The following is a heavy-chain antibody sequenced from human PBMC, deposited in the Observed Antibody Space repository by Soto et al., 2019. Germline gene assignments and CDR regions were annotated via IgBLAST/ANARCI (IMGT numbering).Heavy chain of an antibody. Sequence: GGSLRLSCAASGVTVSSNDMSWVRQAPGKGLEWVSVIYSGGSTYYADSVKGRFTISRDNSKSTLYLQMNSLRAEDTAVYYCTRDSEAGTKGRWFDPWGQGTLVTVSS. J-gene: IGHJ5*02. CDR2: IYSGGST. CDR1: GVTVSSND. D-gene: IGHD6-19*01. CDR3: TRDSEAGTKGRWFDP. V-gene: IGHV3-53*01.